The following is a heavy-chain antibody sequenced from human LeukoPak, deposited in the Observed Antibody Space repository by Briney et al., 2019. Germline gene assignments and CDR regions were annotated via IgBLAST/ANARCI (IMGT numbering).Heavy chain of an antibody. CDR3: ARDYTGYFP. CDR2: IKTDGSEK. CDR1: GFTFSSCW. J-gene: IGHJ5*02. D-gene: IGHD3-9*01. V-gene: IGHV3-7*03. Sequence: AGGSLRLSCEASGFTFSSCWMSWVRQAPGKGLEWVANIKTDGSEKYYVDSVKGRFTISRDNAKNSLYLQMNSLRAEDTAVYYCARDYTGYFPWGQGTLVIVSS.